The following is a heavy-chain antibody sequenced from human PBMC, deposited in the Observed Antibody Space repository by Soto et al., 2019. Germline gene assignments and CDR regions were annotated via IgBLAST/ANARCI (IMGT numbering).Heavy chain of an antibody. J-gene: IGHJ4*02. Sequence: ASVKVSCKASGYTFTGYYMHWVRQAPGQGLEWMGWINPNSGGTNYAQKFQGRVTMTRDTSISTAYMELSRLRSDDTAVYYCARDVNPYYGPGSLNGYFASWGQGTLVPVSS. V-gene: IGHV1-2*02. D-gene: IGHD3-10*01. CDR2: INPNSGGT. CDR3: ARDVNPYYGPGSLNGYFAS. CDR1: GYTFTGYY.